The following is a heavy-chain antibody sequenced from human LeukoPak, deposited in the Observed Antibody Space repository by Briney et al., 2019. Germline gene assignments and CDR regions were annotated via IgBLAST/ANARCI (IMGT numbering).Heavy chain of an antibody. J-gene: IGHJ4*02. Sequence: PSETLSLTCSVSGGSISSYYWSWIRQPPGKGLKWIGYMYYSGSTNYNPSLKSRVTISVDTSKNQFSLKLTSVTAADTAVYYCARGDNYGLTYFFDYWGQGTLVTVSS. CDR3: ARGDNYGLTYFFDY. CDR2: MYYSGST. D-gene: IGHD5-24*01. CDR1: GGSISSYY. V-gene: IGHV4-59*01.